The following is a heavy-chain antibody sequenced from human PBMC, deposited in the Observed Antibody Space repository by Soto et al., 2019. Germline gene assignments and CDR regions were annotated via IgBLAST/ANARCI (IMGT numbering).Heavy chain of an antibody. V-gene: IGHV4-30-2*01. CDR3: ARGLFYCSSTSCYQDWFDP. CDR2: IYHSGST. J-gene: IGHJ5*02. Sequence: SETLSLTCAVSGGSISSGGYSWSWIRQPPGKGLEWIGYIYHSGSTYYNPSLKSRVTISVDRSKNQFSLKLSSVTAADTAVYYCARGLFYCSSTSCYQDWFDPWGQGTLVTVSS. D-gene: IGHD2-2*01. CDR1: GGSISSGGYS.